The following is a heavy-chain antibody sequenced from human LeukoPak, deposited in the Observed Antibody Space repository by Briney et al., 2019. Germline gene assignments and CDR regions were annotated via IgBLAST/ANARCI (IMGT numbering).Heavy chain of an antibody. CDR3: AKARTYCSGGSCFYDY. V-gene: IGHV3-23*01. CDR2: ISGSGDNI. Sequence: GGSLRLSCAASGFTFSNYAMTWVRQAPGKGLEWVSAISGSGDNIYYADSVEGRFTISRDNSKNTLSLQTNSLRAEDTAVYYCAKARTYCSGGSCFYDYWGQGTPVTVSS. D-gene: IGHD2-15*01. CDR1: GFTFSNYA. J-gene: IGHJ4*02.